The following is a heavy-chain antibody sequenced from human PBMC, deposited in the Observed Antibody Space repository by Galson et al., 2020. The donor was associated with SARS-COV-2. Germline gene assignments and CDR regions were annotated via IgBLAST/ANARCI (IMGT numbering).Heavy chain of an antibody. CDR2: IKQDGSEK. J-gene: IGHJ6*02. CDR1: GFTFDTYW. Sequence: GESLKISCTASGFTFDTYWMSWVRLAPGKGLEWVADIKQDGSEKYYVDSVKGRFTISRDNAKKSLYLQMNSLRAEDTAVYYCARDPPAGVVWYGELLSHGLDVWGQGTTVTVSS. V-gene: IGHV3-7*01. D-gene: IGHD3-10*01. CDR3: ARDPPAGVVWYGELLSHGLDV.